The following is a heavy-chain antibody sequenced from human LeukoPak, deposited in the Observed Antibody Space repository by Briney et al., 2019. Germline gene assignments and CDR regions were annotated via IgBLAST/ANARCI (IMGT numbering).Heavy chain of an antibody. CDR2: ISYDGSNK. D-gene: IGHD3-3*01. CDR3: ARGVVPFDY. V-gene: IGHV3-30*04. J-gene: IGHJ4*02. CDR1: GFTFSSYA. Sequence: GGSLRLSCAASGFTFSSYAMHWVRQAPGKGLEWVAVISYDGSNKYYADSVKGRFTISRDNSKNTLYLQMNSLRAEDTAVYYCARGVVPFDYWSQGTLVTVSS.